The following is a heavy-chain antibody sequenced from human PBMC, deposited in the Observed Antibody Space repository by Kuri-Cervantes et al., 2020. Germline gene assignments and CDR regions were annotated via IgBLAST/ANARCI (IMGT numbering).Heavy chain of an antibody. CDR1: GGSISSSSSY. D-gene: IGHD1-26*01. CDR2: INHSGST. J-gene: IGHJ1*01. Sequence: SETLSLTCSVSGGSISSSSSYWGWIRQPPGKGLEWIGEINHSGSTNCNPSLKSRVTISVDTSKNQFSLKLSSVTAADTAVYYCARVSVGATGAEYFQHWGQGTLVTVSS. V-gene: IGHV4-39*07. CDR3: ARVSVGATGAEYFQH.